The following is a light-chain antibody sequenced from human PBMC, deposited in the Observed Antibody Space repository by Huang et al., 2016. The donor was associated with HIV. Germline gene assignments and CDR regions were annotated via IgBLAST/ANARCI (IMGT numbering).Light chain of an antibody. CDR2: LGS. CDR1: QSLLHSYGYNF. V-gene: IGKV2-28*01. CDR3: MQTLQTPYT. Sequence: DIILTQSPLSLPVTPGEPASISCRSSQSLLHSYGYNFLQWYVQKQGQSPQLLISLGSDRASGVPDRFTGSGSGTDFTLEISNVEAEDVGIYYCMQTLQTPYTFGPGTTVDF. J-gene: IGKJ3*01.